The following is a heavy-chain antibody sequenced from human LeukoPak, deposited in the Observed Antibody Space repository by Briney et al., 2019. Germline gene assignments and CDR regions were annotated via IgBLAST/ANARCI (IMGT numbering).Heavy chain of an antibody. V-gene: IGHV1-18*01. CDR2: ISVYNGDT. Sequence: ASVKVSCKASGYTFTTYGVTWVRQAPGQGLEWMGWISVYNGDTDYAQKFQGRVTMTTDTSTSTAYMELRSLRSGDTAVYYCARGKGARDYWGQGTLVTVSS. J-gene: IGHJ4*02. CDR1: GYTFTTYG. CDR3: ARGKGARDY.